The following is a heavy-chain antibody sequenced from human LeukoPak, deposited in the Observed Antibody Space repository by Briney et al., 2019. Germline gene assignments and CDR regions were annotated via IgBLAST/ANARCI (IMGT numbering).Heavy chain of an antibody. CDR2: IYPGDSDT. Sequence: HGESLKISCKGSGYSFTSYWIGWVRQMPGKGLEWMGIIYPGDSDTRYSPSFQGQVTISADKSISTAYLQGRSLRASDTAMSDCARHVGGDGYKIDYWGQGTLVTVSS. D-gene: IGHD5-24*01. V-gene: IGHV5-51*01. CDR3: ARHVGGDGYKIDY. CDR1: GYSFTSYW. J-gene: IGHJ4*02.